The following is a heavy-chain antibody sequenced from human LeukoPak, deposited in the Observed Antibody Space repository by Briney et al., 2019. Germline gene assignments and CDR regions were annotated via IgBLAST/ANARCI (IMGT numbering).Heavy chain of an antibody. CDR1: GFTFSIYW. D-gene: IGHD2-21*02. CDR3: ARISCGGDCSH. V-gene: IGHV3-74*01. Sequence: GGSLRLSCAASGFTFSIYWMHWVRQAPGKGLVWVSHINPDVSRTSYADSVKGRFTISRDNAKNTLYLQMNSLRAEDTAVYYCARISCGGDCSHWGQGTLVTVSS. CDR2: INPDVSRT. J-gene: IGHJ4*02.